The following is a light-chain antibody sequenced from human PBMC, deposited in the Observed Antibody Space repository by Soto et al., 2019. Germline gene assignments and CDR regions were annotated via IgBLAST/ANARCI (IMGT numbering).Light chain of an antibody. CDR1: QSISSY. J-gene: IGKJ1*01. CDR2: AAS. Sequence: DIQMTQSPSSLSASVGDRVTITCRASQSISSYLNWYQQKPGKAPKLLIYAASSLKSGVPSRFSGSGSGTDFTLTISRLQPEDFATYYCQQNYSTPRTFGQGTKVEIK. CDR3: QQNYSTPRT. V-gene: IGKV1-39*01.